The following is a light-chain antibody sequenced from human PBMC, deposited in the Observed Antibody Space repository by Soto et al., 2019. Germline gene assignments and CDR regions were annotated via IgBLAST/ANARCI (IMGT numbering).Light chain of an antibody. CDR3: QQYNSYWT. Sequence: IRMTQSPSSFSSSTVYRVTITCRASQGISSYLAWYQQKPGKAPKLLIYDASSLESGVPSRFSGSGSGTEFTLTISSLQPDDFATYYCQQYNSYWTFGQGTKVDI. V-gene: IGKV1-8*01. CDR2: DAS. CDR1: QGISSY. J-gene: IGKJ1*01.